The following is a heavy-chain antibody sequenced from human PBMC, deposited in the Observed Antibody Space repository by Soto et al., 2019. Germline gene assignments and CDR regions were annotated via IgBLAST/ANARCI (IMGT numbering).Heavy chain of an antibody. CDR3: ARDVHHWWDYATGGYDY. CDR2: IGPYKGGT. Sequence: ASVKVSCKASGYSFVSHGISWVRQAPGQGLEWMAWIGPYKGGTIYAQKFQGRVTVTADTSTSSAYMELRNLGPDDTAVYYCARDVHHWWDYATGGYDYWAQGTLVTVSS. D-gene: IGHD2-8*02. CDR1: GYSFVSHG. V-gene: IGHV1-18*04. J-gene: IGHJ4*02.